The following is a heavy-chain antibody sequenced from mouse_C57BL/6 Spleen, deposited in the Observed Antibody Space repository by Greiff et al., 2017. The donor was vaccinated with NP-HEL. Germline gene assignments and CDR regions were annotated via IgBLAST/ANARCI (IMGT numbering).Heavy chain of an antibody. D-gene: IGHD1-1*01. Sequence: VQLQQSGTVLARPGASVKMSCKTSGYTFTSYWMHWVKQRPGQGLEWIGAIYPGNSDTSYNQKFKGKAKLTAVTSASTAYMELSSLTNEYSAFYYCTRSYYYGSSPAWFAYWGQGTLVTVSA. J-gene: IGHJ3*01. V-gene: IGHV1-5*01. CDR3: TRSYYYGSSPAWFAY. CDR2: IYPGNSDT. CDR1: GYTFTSYW.